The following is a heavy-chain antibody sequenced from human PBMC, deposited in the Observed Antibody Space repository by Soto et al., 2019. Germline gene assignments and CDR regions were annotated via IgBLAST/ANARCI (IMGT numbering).Heavy chain of an antibody. J-gene: IGHJ4*02. CDR2: ISSSGSTI. Sequence: GESLKISCAASGFTFSDYYMSWIRQAPGKGLEWVSYISSSGSTIYYADSVKGRFTISRDNAKNSLYLQMNSLRAEDTAVYYCARENTIAVAGRGYYFDYWGQGTLVTVSS. CDR3: ARENTIAVAGRGYYFDY. CDR1: GFTFSDYY. D-gene: IGHD6-19*01. V-gene: IGHV3-11*01.